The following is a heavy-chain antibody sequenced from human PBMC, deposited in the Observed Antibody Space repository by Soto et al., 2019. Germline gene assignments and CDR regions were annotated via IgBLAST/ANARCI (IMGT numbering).Heavy chain of an antibody. CDR2: IYYSGST. V-gene: IGHV4-59*01. CDR3: ARAIVRGYCSSTSCYRWYFDL. CDR1: GGSISSYY. Sequence: PSETLSLTCTVSGGSISSYYWSWIRQPPGKGLEWIGYIYYSGSTNYNPSLKSRVTISVDTSKNQFSLKLSSVTAADTAVYYCARAIVRGYCSSTSCYRWYFDLWGRGTLVTVS. D-gene: IGHD2-2*01. J-gene: IGHJ2*01.